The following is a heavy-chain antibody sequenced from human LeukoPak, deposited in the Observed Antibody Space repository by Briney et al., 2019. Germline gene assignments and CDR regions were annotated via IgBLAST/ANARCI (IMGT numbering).Heavy chain of an antibody. CDR3: ARGIVAVTEDFDH. V-gene: IGHV1-69*05. CDR2: IIPIFGTA. J-gene: IGHJ4*02. D-gene: IGHD2-21*02. CDR1: GGTFSSYA. Sequence: ASVKVSCKASGGTFSSYAISWVRQAPGQGLEWMGGIIPIFGTANYAQKFQGRVTMTRDMSTSTVYMELSSLRSEDTAVYYCARGIVAVTEDFDHWGQGTLVTVSS.